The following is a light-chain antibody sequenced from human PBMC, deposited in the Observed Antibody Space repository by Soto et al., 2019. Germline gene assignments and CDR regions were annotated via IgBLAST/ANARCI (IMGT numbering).Light chain of an antibody. CDR3: QQYGSSPYT. J-gene: IGKJ2*01. CDR1: QSVSSSY. V-gene: IGKV3-20*01. Sequence: EIVLTQSPGTLSLSPGERATLSCRASQSVSSSYLAWYQQKPGQAPRLLIFGASSRATGIPDRFSGSGSGTDFTLTISRLEPEDFAVYYCQQYGSSPYTVGQGTKLEMK. CDR2: GAS.